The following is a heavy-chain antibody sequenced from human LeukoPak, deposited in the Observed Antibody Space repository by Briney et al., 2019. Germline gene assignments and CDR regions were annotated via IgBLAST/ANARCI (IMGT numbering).Heavy chain of an antibody. D-gene: IGHD6-6*01. V-gene: IGHV4-39*01. J-gene: IGHJ4*02. CDR2: IYYSGST. Sequence: SETLSLTCTVSGGSISSSSYYWGWIRQPPGKGLEWIGSIYYSGSTYYNPSLKSRVTISVDTSKNQFSLKLSSVIAADTAVYYCTHSSSSGGFDYWGQGTLVTVSS. CDR1: GGSISSSSYY. CDR3: THSSSSGGFDY.